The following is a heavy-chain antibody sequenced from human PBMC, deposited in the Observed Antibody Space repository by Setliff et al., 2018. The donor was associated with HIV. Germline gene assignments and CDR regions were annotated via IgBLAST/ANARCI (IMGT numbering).Heavy chain of an antibody. CDR2: IYNSVTT. CDR3: AIGGTSSNWFGP. J-gene: IGHJ5*02. Sequence: SETLSLTCIVSGASISSNTWSWIRQAPGKGLQWIGFIYNSVTTNYNPSLKSRVTISLDTSKNQFSLKLTSVTAADTAVYYCAIGGTSSNWFGPRGQGTLVTVSS. D-gene: IGHD2-2*01. CDR1: GASISSNT. V-gene: IGHV4-59*01.